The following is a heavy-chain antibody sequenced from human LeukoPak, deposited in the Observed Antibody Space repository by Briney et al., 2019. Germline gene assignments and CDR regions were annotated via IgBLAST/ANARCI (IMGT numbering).Heavy chain of an antibody. Sequence: SETLSLTCAVSGASISGSGYYWGWIRHPPGKGLEWIGNIYSSGSTYYNPSLKSRVIISVDTSKNQFSLKLSSVTAADTAVYYCARHSSGWYAFDYWGQGTLVTVSS. V-gene: IGHV4-39*01. CDR2: IYSSGST. J-gene: IGHJ4*02. CDR3: ARHSSGWYAFDY. D-gene: IGHD6-19*01. CDR1: GASISGSGYY.